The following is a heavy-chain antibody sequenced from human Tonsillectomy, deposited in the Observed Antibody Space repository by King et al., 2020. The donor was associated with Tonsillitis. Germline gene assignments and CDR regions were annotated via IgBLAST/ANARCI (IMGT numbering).Heavy chain of an antibody. J-gene: IGHJ4*02. CDR3: ARCGDDGSGLWGGGFDY. Sequence: HVQLVESGGGLVKPGGSLRLSCAASGFTFSDYYMSWIRQAPGKGLEWVSYISSSSSYTNYADSVKGRFTISRDNAKNSLYLQMNSLRADDTAVYYCARCGDDGSGLWGGGFDYWGQGTLVTVSS. CDR2: ISSSSSYT. D-gene: IGHD3-22*01. V-gene: IGHV3-11*05. CDR1: GFTFSDYY.